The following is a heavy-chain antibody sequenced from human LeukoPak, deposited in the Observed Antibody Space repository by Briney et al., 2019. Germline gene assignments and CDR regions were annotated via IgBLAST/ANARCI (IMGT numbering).Heavy chain of an antibody. V-gene: IGHV4-4*07. CDR2: IYTSGST. Sequence: SETLSLTCTVSGGSISSYYWSWIRQPAGKGLEWIGRIYTSGSTNYNPSLKSRVTISIDTSKNKFSLKLTSVTAADTAVYYCARTSNYWLPYFDYWGQGALVTVSS. CDR1: GGSISSYY. D-gene: IGHD1-1*01. J-gene: IGHJ4*02. CDR3: ARTSNYWLPYFDY.